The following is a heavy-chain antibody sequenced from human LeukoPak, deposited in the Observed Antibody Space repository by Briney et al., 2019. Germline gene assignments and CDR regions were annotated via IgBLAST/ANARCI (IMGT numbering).Heavy chain of an antibody. J-gene: IGHJ4*02. V-gene: IGHV1-46*01. CDR1: GYTFTSYY. CDR3: ARDRAALRYFERGGPDY. CDR2: INPSGGST. Sequence: ASVKVSCKASGYTFTSYYMHWVRQAPGQGLEWMGIINPSGGSTSYAQKFQGRVTMTRDTSTCTVYMELSSLRSEDTAVYYCARDRAALRYFERGGPDYWGQGTLVTVSS. D-gene: IGHD3-9*01.